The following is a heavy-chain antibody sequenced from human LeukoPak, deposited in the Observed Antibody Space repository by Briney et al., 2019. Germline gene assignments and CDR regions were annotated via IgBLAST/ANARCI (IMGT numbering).Heavy chain of an antibody. D-gene: IGHD3-16*01. CDR1: GFTFSSYA. J-gene: IGHJ6*03. CDR2: ISSTGGST. CDR3: ARQGVPAPYYYYMDV. Sequence: PGGSLRLSCAASGFTFSSYAMHWVRQAPGKGLEYVSAISSTGGSTYYANSVKGRFTISRDNSKNTLYLQMGSLRAEDMAVYYCARQGVPAPYYYYMDVWGKGTTVTVSS. V-gene: IGHV3-64*01.